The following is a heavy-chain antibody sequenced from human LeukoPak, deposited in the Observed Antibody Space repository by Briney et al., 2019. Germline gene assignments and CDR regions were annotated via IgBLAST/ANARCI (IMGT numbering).Heavy chain of an antibody. D-gene: IGHD3-22*01. V-gene: IGHV3-7*01. CDR2: IKQDGSKK. CDR1: GFTISCYW. J-gene: IGHJ4*02. Sequence: GGSLRLSCAASGFTISCYWMNWVRQAPGKGLEWVANIKQDGSKKKDVDSVKGRFTISRDNAKNSLYLQMNNLRVEDTVVYYCAAGRGWLIVYWGQGTLVTASS. CDR3: AAGRGWLIVY.